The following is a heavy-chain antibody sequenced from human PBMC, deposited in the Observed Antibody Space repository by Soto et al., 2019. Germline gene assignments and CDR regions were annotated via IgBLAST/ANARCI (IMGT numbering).Heavy chain of an antibody. Sequence: SETLSLTCTVSGGSISSYYWSWIRQPAGKGLEWIGRIYTSGSTNYNPSLKSRVTMSVDTSKNQFSLKLSSVTAADTAVYYCARGHAANVGWLQFFDYWGQGTLVTVSS. D-gene: IGHD5-12*01. J-gene: IGHJ4*02. CDR3: ARGHAANVGWLQFFDY. CDR2: IYTSGST. V-gene: IGHV4-4*07. CDR1: GGSISSYY.